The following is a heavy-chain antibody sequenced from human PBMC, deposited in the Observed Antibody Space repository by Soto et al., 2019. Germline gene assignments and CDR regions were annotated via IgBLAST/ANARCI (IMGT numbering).Heavy chain of an antibody. Sequence: QVQLVQSGAEVKKPGASVRVSCKASGYTFTSYDINWVRQATGQGLEWMGWMNPKSGNTGYPQKFQGRVTMNRNTSIRTAYMELSSLRSEDTAAYYCARAPSPRLPRRGWFDPWGQGTLVTVSS. CDR1: GYTFTSYD. CDR2: MNPKSGNT. V-gene: IGHV1-8*01. J-gene: IGHJ5*02. CDR3: ARAPSPRLPRRGWFDP. D-gene: IGHD4-17*01.